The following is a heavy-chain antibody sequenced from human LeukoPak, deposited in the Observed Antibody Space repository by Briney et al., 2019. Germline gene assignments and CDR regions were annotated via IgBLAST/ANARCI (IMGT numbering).Heavy chain of an antibody. J-gene: IGHJ4*02. CDR3: ARDYDSGTYYINY. D-gene: IGHD3-10*01. V-gene: IGHV3-30*02. CDR2: IRYDGTNK. CDR1: GFTFSNYG. Sequence: GGSLRLSCAASGFTFSNYGMHWARQAPGKGLEWVAFIRYDGTNKYYADSVKGRFTISRDNSQNIVDLQMNSLRAEDTAVYYCARDYDSGTYYINYWGQGTLVTVSS.